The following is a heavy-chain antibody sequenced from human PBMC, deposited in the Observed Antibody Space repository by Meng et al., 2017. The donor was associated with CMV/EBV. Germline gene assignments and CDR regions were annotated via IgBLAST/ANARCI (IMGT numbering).Heavy chain of an antibody. J-gene: IGHJ6*02. V-gene: IGHV4-34*01. CDR2: INHSGST. Sequence: SETLSLTCAVYGGSFSGYYWSWIRQPPGKGLEWIGEINHSGSTNCNPSLKSRVTISVDTSKNQFSLKLSSVTAADTAVYYCARGPPYSTYYYYYGMDVWGQGTTVTVSS. D-gene: IGHD2-21*01. CDR1: GGSFSGYY. CDR3: ARGPPYSTYYYYYGMDV.